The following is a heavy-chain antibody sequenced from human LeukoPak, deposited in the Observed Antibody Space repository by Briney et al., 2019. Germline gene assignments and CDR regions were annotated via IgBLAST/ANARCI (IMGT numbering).Heavy chain of an antibody. CDR1: GYTFTGYY. CDR2: INPNSGGT. CDR3: ARGANTVYCGGDCSYYYYMDV. Sequence: ASVRVSCKASGYTFTGYYMHWVRQAPGQGLEWMGWINPNSGGTNYAQKFQGRFTMTRDTSISTAYMELSRLRSDDTAVYYCARGANTVYCGGDCSYYYYMDVWGKGTTVTVSS. D-gene: IGHD2-21*01. J-gene: IGHJ6*03. V-gene: IGHV1-2*02.